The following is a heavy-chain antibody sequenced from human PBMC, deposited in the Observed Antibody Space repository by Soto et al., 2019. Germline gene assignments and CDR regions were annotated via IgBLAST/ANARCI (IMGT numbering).Heavy chain of an antibody. CDR1: GGSIRSYY. D-gene: IGHD1-26*01. V-gene: IGHV4-4*07. J-gene: IGHJ6*02. CDR3: AREGASGFGMDV. CDR2: IYTSGST. Sequence: SETLSLTCTVSGGSIRSYYWSWIRQPAGKPLEWIGRIYTSGSTNYNPSLKSRVTMSVDTSKNQFSLNLSFVTAADTAVYYCAREGASGFGMDVWGQGTTVTVSS.